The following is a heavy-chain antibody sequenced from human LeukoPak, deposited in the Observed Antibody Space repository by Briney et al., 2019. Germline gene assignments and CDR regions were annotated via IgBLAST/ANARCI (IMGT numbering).Heavy chain of an antibody. Sequence: RGGSLRLSCAASGFTFSSYWMSGVRQAPGKGLEWVANIKQDGSEKYYVDSVKGRFTISRDNAKNSLYLQMNSLRAEDTAVYYCARRELTVSIAAAGYYYYYGMDVWGQGTTVTVSS. CDR3: ARRELTVSIAAAGYYYYYGMDV. D-gene: IGHD6-13*01. CDR2: IKQDGSEK. J-gene: IGHJ6*02. CDR1: GFTFSSYW. V-gene: IGHV3-7*03.